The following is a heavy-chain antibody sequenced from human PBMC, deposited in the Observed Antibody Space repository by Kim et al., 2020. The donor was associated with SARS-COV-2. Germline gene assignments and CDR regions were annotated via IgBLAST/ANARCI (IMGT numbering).Heavy chain of an antibody. D-gene: IGHD3-22*01. CDR2: IYYSGST. J-gene: IGHJ6*02. CDR3: ATLSGWSAITMIVVVNYGMDV. CDR1: GGSISGSSYY. V-gene: IGHV4-39*01. Sequence: SETLSLTCTVSGGSISGSSYYWNWIRQPPGKGLEWIGSIYYSGSTYYNPSLKSRVTISVDTPKNQFSLKLSSVTAADTAVYYCATLSGWSAITMIVVVNYGMDVWGQGTTVTVSS.